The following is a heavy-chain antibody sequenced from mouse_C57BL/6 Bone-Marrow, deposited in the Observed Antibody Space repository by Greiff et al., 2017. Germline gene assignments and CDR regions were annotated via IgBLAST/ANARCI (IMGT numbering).Heavy chain of an antibody. Sequence: QVQLQQSGAELVRPGTSVKVSCKASGYAFTNYSIEWVKQRPGQGLEWIGVINPGSGGTNYNEKFKGKATLTADKSSSTAYMQLSSLTSEDSAVYFCARSAYYYGGYFDVWGTGTTVTVSS. V-gene: IGHV1-54*01. CDR2: INPGSGGT. J-gene: IGHJ1*03. CDR3: ARSAYYYGGYFDV. CDR1: GYAFTNYS. D-gene: IGHD1-1*01.